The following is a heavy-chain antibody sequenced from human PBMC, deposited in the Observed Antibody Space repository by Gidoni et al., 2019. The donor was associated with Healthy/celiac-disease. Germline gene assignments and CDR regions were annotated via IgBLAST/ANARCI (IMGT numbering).Heavy chain of an antibody. V-gene: IGHV3-33*01. CDR1: GFTFSSYG. J-gene: IGHJ6*03. CDR3: ARVGRYGGYDYYYYYMDV. CDR2: IWYDGSNK. Sequence: QVQLVESGGGVVQPGRSLRLSCAASGFTFSSYGMHWVRQAPGKGLEWVAVIWYDGSNKYYADSVKGRFTISRDNSKNTLYLQMNSLRAEDTAVYYCARVGRYGGYDYYYYYMDVWGKGTTVTVSS. D-gene: IGHD5-12*01.